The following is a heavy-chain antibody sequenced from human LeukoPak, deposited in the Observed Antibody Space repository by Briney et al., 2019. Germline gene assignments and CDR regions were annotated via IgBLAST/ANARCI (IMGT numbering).Heavy chain of an antibody. D-gene: IGHD5-12*01. J-gene: IGHJ3*02. CDR1: GYTFTSYD. V-gene: IGHV1-8*03. Sequence: ASVKVSCKASGYTFTSYDINWVRQATGQGLEWMGWMNPNSGNTGYAQKFQGRVTIPRNTSISTAYMELNSLRSEYTAVYYCARGGIVATIEAFDIWGQGTMVTVSS. CDR2: MNPNSGNT. CDR3: ARGGIVATIEAFDI.